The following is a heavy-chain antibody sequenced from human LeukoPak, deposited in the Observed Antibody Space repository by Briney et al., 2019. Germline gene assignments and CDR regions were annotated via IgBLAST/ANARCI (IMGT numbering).Heavy chain of an antibody. CDR3: ARGQRSIVVVPGLDAFDI. V-gene: IGHV3-48*03. D-gene: IGHD2-2*01. J-gene: IGHJ3*02. CDR2: ISSSGSTI. Sequence: GGSLRLSCAASGFTFSSYEMKWVRQAPGKGLERVSYISSSGSTIYYADSVKGRFTISRDNAKNSLYLQMNSLRAEDTAVYYCARGQRSIVVVPGLDAFDIWGQGTMVTVSS. CDR1: GFTFSSYE.